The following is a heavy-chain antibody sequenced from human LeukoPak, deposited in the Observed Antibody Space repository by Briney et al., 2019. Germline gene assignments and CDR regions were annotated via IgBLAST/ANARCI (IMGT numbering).Heavy chain of an antibody. CDR2: IYPGDSDT. Sequence: GESLQISCKGSGYGFTSYWIGWVRRMPGKGLEWMGIIYPGDSDTRYSPSFQGRVTISADKSISTAYLQWSSLKASDTAMYYCARSKDIVVVPAAYEFDYWGQGTLVTVSS. J-gene: IGHJ4*02. V-gene: IGHV5-51*01. CDR1: GYGFTSYW. CDR3: ARSKDIVVVPAAYEFDY. D-gene: IGHD2-2*01.